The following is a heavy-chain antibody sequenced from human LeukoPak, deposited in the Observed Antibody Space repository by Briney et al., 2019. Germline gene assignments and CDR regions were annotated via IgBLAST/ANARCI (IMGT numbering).Heavy chain of an antibody. CDR3: ARAPRVYDYVWGSYRYTSWFDP. CDR1: GGSFSGYY. V-gene: IGHV4-34*01. D-gene: IGHD3-16*02. CDR2: INHSGST. Sequence: SETLSLTCAVYGGSFSGYYWSWIRQPPGKGLEWIGEINHSGSTNYNPSLKSRVTISVDTSKNQFSLKLSSVTAADTAVYYCARAPRVYDYVWGSYRYTSWFDPWGQGTLVTVSS. J-gene: IGHJ5*02.